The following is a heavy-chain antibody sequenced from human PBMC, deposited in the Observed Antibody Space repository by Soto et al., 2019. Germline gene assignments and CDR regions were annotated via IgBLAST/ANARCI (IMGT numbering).Heavy chain of an antibody. CDR2: MNPNSGNT. V-gene: IGHV1-8*01. CDR3: AIQGHSNYDILTGYYRYLETYYMDV. D-gene: IGHD3-9*01. CDR1: GYTFTSSD. J-gene: IGHJ6*03. Sequence: ASVKVSCKASGYTFTSSDINWVRQATGQGLEWMGWMNPNSGNTGYAQKFQGRVTMTRNTSISTAYMELSSLRSEDTAVYYCAIQGHSNYDILTGYYRYLETYYMDVWGKGTTVTVSS.